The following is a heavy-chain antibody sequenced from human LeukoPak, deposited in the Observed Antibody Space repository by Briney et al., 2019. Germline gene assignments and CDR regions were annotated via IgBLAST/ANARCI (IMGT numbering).Heavy chain of an antibody. CDR2: ISGSGGST. Sequence: GGSLRLSCAASGFTFSSYGMSWVRQAPGKRLEWVSAISGSGGSTYYADSVKGRFTISRDNSKNTLYLQMNSLRAEDTAVYYCAKVAGGVGATLNYWGQGTLVTVSS. CDR1: GFTFSSYG. D-gene: IGHD1-26*01. J-gene: IGHJ4*02. V-gene: IGHV3-23*01. CDR3: AKVAGGVGATLNY.